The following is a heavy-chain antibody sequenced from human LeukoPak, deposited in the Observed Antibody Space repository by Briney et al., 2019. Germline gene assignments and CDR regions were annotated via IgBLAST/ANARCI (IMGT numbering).Heavy chain of an antibody. D-gene: IGHD2-2*01. Sequence: GGSLRLSCAASGFTVSSYDMSWVRQAPGKGLEWGSSITLSGGNTFYADSVMGRFTVSRDNSKNTLYLQMNSLSAEDTAVYYCAKRGNPAVGHHYLDVWGKGTTVSVSS. J-gene: IGHJ6*03. CDR1: GFTVSSYD. CDR2: ITLSGGNT. V-gene: IGHV3-23*01. CDR3: AKRGNPAVGHHYLDV.